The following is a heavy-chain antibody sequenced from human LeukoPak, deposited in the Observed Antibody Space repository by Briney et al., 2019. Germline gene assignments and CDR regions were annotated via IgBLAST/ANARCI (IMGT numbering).Heavy chain of an antibody. CDR2: ITSSGSTI. CDR3: ARGGAYYYYMDV. CDR1: GFTFSSFE. Sequence: GGSLRLSCAASGFTFSSFEMNWVRQAPGKGLEWVSYITSSGSTIYYADSVRGRFTISRDNAKNSLYLQMNSLRAEDTAVYYCARGGAYYYYMDVWGKGTTVTVSS. D-gene: IGHD4/OR15-4a*01. V-gene: IGHV3-48*03. J-gene: IGHJ6*03.